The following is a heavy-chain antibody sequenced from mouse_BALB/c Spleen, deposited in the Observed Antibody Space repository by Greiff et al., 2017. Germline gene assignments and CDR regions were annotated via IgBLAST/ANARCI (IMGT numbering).Heavy chain of an antibody. V-gene: IGHV5-6*01. D-gene: IGHD2-3*01. Sequence: EVHLVESGGDLVKPGGSLKLSCAASGFTFSSYGMSWVRQTPDKRLEWVATISSGGSYTYYPDSVKGRFTISRDNAKNTLYLQMSSLKSEDTAMYYCARQGGYDGYPFAYWGQGTLVTVSA. CDR3: ARQGGYDGYPFAY. J-gene: IGHJ3*01. CDR2: ISSGGSYT. CDR1: GFTFSSYG.